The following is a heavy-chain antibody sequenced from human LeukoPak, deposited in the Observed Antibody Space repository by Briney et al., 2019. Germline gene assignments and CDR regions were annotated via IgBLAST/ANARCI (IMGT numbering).Heavy chain of an antibody. CDR2: ISYDGSNK. CDR3: AKPSLSYQGLRWYQKSSPFGGSAFDY. D-gene: IGHD4-23*01. Sequence: PGGSLRLSCAASGFTFSSYGMHWVRQAPGKGLEWVAVISYDGSNKYYADSVKGRFTISRDNSKNTLYLQMNSLRAEDTAVYYCAKPSLSYQGLRWYQKSSPFGGSAFDYWGQGTLVTVSS. J-gene: IGHJ4*02. CDR1: GFTFSSYG. V-gene: IGHV3-30*18.